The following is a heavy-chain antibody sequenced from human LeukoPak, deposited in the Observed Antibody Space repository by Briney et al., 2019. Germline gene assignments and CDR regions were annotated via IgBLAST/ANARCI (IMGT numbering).Heavy chain of an antibody. CDR3: ARGNYGSGSFYYYYMDV. Sequence: SETLSLTCAVSGGSISSSNWWSWVRQPPGKGLEWIGEIYRSGSTNYNPSLKSRVTISVDKSKNQFSLKLSSVTAADTAVYYCARGNYGSGSFYYYYMDVWGKGTTVTVSS. V-gene: IGHV4-4*02. CDR2: IYRSGST. J-gene: IGHJ6*03. D-gene: IGHD3-10*01. CDR1: GGSISSSNW.